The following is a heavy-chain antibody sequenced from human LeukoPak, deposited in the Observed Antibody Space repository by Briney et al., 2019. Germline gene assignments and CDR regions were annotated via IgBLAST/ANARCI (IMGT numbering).Heavy chain of an antibody. J-gene: IGHJ4*02. Sequence: GGSLRLSCAASGFTFSSYSMNWVRQAPGSGLEWVSSISSRSRHIYYADSLKGRFTISRDDAENSLYLQMNSLRAEDTAVYYCARDMYSSGWYGGAAHFDYWGQGTLVTVSS. CDR2: ISSRSRHI. V-gene: IGHV3-21*01. CDR3: ARDMYSSGWYGGAAHFDY. D-gene: IGHD6-19*01. CDR1: GFTFSSYS.